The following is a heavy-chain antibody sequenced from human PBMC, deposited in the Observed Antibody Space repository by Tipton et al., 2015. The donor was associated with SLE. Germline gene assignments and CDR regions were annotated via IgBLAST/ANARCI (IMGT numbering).Heavy chain of an antibody. Sequence: SLRLSCAASGFTFSSYGMHWVRQAPGKGLEWVAFIRYDGSNKYYADSVKGRFTISRDNSKNTLYLQMNSLRAEDTAVYYCATLTTVTYDAFDIWGQGTMVTVSS. CDR1: GFTFSSYG. V-gene: IGHV3-30*02. J-gene: IGHJ3*02. D-gene: IGHD4-17*01. CDR2: IRYDGSNK. CDR3: ATLTTVTYDAFDI.